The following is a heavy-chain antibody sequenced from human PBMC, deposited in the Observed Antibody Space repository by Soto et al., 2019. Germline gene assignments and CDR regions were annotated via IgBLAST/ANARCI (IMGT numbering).Heavy chain of an antibody. CDR2: INPSGGST. D-gene: IGHD3-22*01. CDR3: ARGNPYYYDSSGYSPFDY. CDR1: GYTFTSYY. V-gene: IGHV1-46*01. J-gene: IGHJ4*02. Sequence: ASVKVSCKASGYTFTSYYMHWVRQAPGQGLEWMGIINPSGGSTSYAQKFQGRVTMTRDTSTSTVYMELSSLRSEDTAAYYCARGNPYYYDSSGYSPFDYWGQGTLVTVSS.